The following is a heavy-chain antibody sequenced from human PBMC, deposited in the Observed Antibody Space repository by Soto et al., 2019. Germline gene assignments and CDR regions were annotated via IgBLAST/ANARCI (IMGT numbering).Heavy chain of an antibody. CDR1: GFTFSSYA. D-gene: IGHD6-13*01. CDR2: ISYDGSNK. J-gene: IGHJ6*02. Sequence: GGSLRLSCAASGFTFSSYAMHWVRQAPGKGLEWVAVISYDGSNKYYADSVKGRFTISRDNSKNTLYLQMNSLRAEDTAVYYCARDSLYSSSSTYYYYYGMDVWGQGTTVTVSS. CDR3: ARDSLYSSSSTYYYYYGMDV. V-gene: IGHV3-30-3*01.